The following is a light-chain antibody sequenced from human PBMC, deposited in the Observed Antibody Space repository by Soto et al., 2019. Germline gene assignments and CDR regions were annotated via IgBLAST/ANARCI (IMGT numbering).Light chain of an antibody. CDR3: QHSYGTPLT. Sequence: DMEMTQSPSSLSASVGDRVTITCRASQSISNYLNWYQHKPGKVPKLLIYAASSLQSGVPTRFSGSGSATDITLTINSLQPEDFATYYCQHSYGTPLTFGGGTKIEIK. J-gene: IGKJ4*01. V-gene: IGKV1-39*01. CDR1: QSISNY. CDR2: AAS.